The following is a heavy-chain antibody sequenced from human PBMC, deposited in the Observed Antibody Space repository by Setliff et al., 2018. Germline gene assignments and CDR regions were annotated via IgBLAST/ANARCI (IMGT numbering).Heavy chain of an antibody. Sequence: ASVKVSCKASGYTFTTYTMNWVRQAPGQGLEWMGWINTNTGNPTYAQGFTGRFVFSLDTSVSTAYLQISSLKAEDTAVYYCASARPHFGVVIRSPPDYWGQGTLVTVSS. J-gene: IGHJ4*02. CDR1: GYTFTTYT. D-gene: IGHD3-3*01. V-gene: IGHV7-4-1*02. CDR2: INTNTGNP. CDR3: ASARPHFGVVIRSPPDY.